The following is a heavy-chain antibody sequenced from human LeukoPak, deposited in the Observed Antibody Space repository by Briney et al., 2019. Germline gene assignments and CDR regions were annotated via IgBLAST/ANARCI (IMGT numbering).Heavy chain of an antibody. CDR2: INHSGST. Sequence: SETLSLTCAVYGGSFSGYYWSWIRQPPGKGPEWIGEINHSGSTNYNPSLKSRVTISVDTSKNQFSLKLSSVTAADTAVYYCARGDYYYGMDVWGKGTTVTVSS. CDR3: ARGDYYYGMDV. V-gene: IGHV4-34*01. CDR1: GGSFSGYY. J-gene: IGHJ6*04.